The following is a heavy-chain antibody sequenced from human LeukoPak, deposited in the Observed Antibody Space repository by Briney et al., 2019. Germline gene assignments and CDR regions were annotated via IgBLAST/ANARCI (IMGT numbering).Heavy chain of an antibody. CDR3: ARRARWYYGMDV. CDR1: GYTFTGYY. Sequence: ASVKVSCKASGYTFTGYYMHWVRQAPGQGLEWMGRINPNSGGTNYAQKFQGRVTMTRNTSISTAYMELSSLRSEDTAVYYCARRARWYYGMDVWGQGTTVTVSS. V-gene: IGHV1-2*06. J-gene: IGHJ6*02. CDR2: INPNSGGT.